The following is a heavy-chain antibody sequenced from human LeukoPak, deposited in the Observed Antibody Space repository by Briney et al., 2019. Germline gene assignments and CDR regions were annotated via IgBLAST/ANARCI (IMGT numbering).Heavy chain of an antibody. V-gene: IGHV5-10-1*01. CDR2: IDPSDSYT. CDR1: GSPFTSYW. CDR3: ARTSSAQLGYYGMDV. Sequence: GESLQISCQGSGSPFTSYWISWVRKLPGKGQEGMGRIDPSDSYTNYSPSFQGHVTISADKSISTAYLQWSSLKASDTAMYYCARTSSAQLGYYGMDVWGKGTTVTVSS. J-gene: IGHJ6*04. D-gene: IGHD6-25*01.